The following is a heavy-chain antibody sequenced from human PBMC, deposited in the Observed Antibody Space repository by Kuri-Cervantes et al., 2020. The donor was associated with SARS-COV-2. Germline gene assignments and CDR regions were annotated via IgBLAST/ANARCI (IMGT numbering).Heavy chain of an antibody. CDR3: ARRGVYDFWSGDYYYYYYMDV. J-gene: IGHJ6*03. V-gene: IGHV1-2*02. Sequence: ASVKVSCKASGYTFTGYYMHWVRQAPGQGLEWMGWINPNSGGTNYAQKFQGRVTMTRDTSISTAYMELSRLRSEDTAVYYCARRGVYDFWSGDYYYYYYMDVWGKGTTVTVSS. D-gene: IGHD3-3*01. CDR2: INPNSGGT. CDR1: GYTFTGYY.